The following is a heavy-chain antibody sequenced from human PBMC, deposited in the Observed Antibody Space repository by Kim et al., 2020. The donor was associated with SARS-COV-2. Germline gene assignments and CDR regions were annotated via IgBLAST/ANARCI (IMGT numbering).Heavy chain of an antibody. CDR3: AKDWGPNGWELLSDY. D-gene: IGHD1-26*01. CDR2: ISGSGGST. Sequence: GGSLRLSCAASGFTFSSYAMSWVRQAPGKGLEWVSAISGSGGSTYYADSVKGRFTISRDNSKNTLYLQMNSLRAEDTAVYYCAKDWGPNGWELLSDYWGQGTLVTVSS. CDR1: GFTFSSYA. V-gene: IGHV3-23*01. J-gene: IGHJ4*02.